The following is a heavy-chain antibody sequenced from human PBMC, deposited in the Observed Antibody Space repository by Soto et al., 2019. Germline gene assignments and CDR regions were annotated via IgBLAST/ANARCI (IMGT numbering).Heavy chain of an antibody. CDR2: IYYSGST. V-gene: IGHV4-59*01. Sequence: SETLSLTCTVSGGSISSYYWSWIRQPPGKGLEWIGYIYYSGSTNYNPSLKSRVTISVDTSKNQFSLKLSSVTAADTAVYYCARDNSLNWFDPWGQGTLVTVSS. CDR3: ARDNSLNWFDP. J-gene: IGHJ5*02. CDR1: GGSISSYY.